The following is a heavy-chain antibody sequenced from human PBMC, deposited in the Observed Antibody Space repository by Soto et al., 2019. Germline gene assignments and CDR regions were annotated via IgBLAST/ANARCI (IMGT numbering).Heavy chain of an antibody. D-gene: IGHD2-15*01. CDR2: TYYRSKWYN. CDR1: GDSVSSNSAA. V-gene: IGHV6-1*01. CDR3: ARVHCSGGSCKQGFDY. Sequence: SQTLSLTCAISGDSVSSNSAAWNWIRQSPSRGLEWLGRTYYRSKWYNDYAVSVKSRITINPDTSKNQFSLQLNSVTPEDTAVYYCARVHCSGGSCKQGFDYWGQGTLVTVSS. J-gene: IGHJ4*02.